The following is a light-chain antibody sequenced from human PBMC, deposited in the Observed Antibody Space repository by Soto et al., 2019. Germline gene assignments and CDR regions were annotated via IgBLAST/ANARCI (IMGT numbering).Light chain of an antibody. J-gene: IGKJ4*01. V-gene: IGKV3-15*01. Sequence: EIVMTQSPATLSVSPGERATLSCRASQSVSSNLAWYQQKPGQAPRLLIYGASTRATGIPARFSGSGSGTEFPLTLSRLQSEDFAVYYCQQDNNWPPLTFGGGTKVEIK. CDR3: QQDNNWPPLT. CDR2: GAS. CDR1: QSVSSN.